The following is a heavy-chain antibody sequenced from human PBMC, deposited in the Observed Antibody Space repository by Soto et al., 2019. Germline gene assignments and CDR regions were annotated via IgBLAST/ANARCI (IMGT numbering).Heavy chain of an antibody. CDR1: GGTFSSYT. CDR3: ARGTNGVITMVRGGTPKYYCDY. V-gene: IGHV1-69*02. CDR2: IIPILGIA. J-gene: IGHJ4*02. Sequence: QVQLVQSGAEVKKPGSSVKVSCKASGGTFSSYTISWVRQAPGQGLEWMGRIIPILGIANYAQKFKGRVTITGDKSRSTAYMELSSRISEDTAVDYCARGTNGVITMVRGGTPKYYCDYWGQGTLVTVSS. D-gene: IGHD3-10*01.